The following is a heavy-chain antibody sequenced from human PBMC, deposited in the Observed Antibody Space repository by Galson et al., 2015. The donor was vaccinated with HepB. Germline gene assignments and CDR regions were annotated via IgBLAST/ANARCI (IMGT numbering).Heavy chain of an antibody. V-gene: IGHV3-23*01. CDR3: AKGNHYYYYYGMDV. J-gene: IGHJ6*02. Sequence: SLRLSCAASGFTFSNYAMNWVRQAPGKGLEWVSGLSGSGDNTFYADTVKDRFTTPRDNSKNTLYLQMNSLRAEDTAVYYCAKGNHYYYYYGMDVWGQGTTVTVSS. CDR2: LSGSGDNT. D-gene: IGHD1-14*01. CDR1: GFTFSNYA.